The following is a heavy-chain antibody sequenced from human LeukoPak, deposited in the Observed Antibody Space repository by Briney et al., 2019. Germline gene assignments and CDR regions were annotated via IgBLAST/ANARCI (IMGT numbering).Heavy chain of an antibody. D-gene: IGHD6-19*01. CDR1: GGSISSYY. Sequence: SETLSLTCTVSGGSISSYYWSWIRQPPGKGLEWIGYIYYSGSTNYNPSLKSRVTISVDTSKNQFPLKLSSVTAADTAVYYCARLSSGYPYWFDPWGQGTLVTVSS. CDR3: ARLSSGYPYWFDP. J-gene: IGHJ5*02. V-gene: IGHV4-59*01. CDR2: IYYSGST.